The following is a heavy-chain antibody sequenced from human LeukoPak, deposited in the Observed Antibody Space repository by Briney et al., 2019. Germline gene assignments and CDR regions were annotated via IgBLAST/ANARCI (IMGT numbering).Heavy chain of an antibody. CDR3: AKDYRKDAFDI. J-gene: IGHJ3*02. Sequence: GRSLRLSCAASGFTFSSYGMHWVRQAPGKGLEWVGGISYDGSNKYYADSVKGRFTISRDNSKNTLYLQMNSLRAEDTAVYYCAKDYRKDAFDIWGQGTMVTVSS. CDR1: GFTFSSYG. V-gene: IGHV3-30*18. D-gene: IGHD4-11*01. CDR2: ISYDGSNK.